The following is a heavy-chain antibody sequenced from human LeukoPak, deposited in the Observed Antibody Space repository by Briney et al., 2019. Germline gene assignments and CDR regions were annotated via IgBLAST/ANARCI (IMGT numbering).Heavy chain of an antibody. CDR1: GFTFSTYN. CDR2: ISSSSSTI. V-gene: IGHV3-48*01. CDR3: ARDLTYSYASGPGD. Sequence: PGGSLRLSCAASGFTFSTYNMNWVRQPPGKGLEWVSYISSSSSTIYYADSVKGRFTISRDNAKNSLYLQMNRLRAEDTAVYYCARDLTYSYASGPGDWGQGTLVTVSS. D-gene: IGHD5-18*01. J-gene: IGHJ4*02.